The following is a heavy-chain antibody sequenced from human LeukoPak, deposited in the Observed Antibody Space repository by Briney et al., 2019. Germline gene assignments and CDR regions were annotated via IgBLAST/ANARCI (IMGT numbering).Heavy chain of an antibody. Sequence: ASVKVSCKASGYTFTSYDINWVRQATGQGLEWMGWMNPNSGNTGYAQKFQGRVTMTRNTSISTAYMELSSLRSEDTAVYYCARAVTTVTTEWYFDLWGRGTLVTVSS. CDR1: GYTFTSYD. CDR3: ARAVTTVTTEWYFDL. CDR2: MNPNSGNT. V-gene: IGHV1-8*01. J-gene: IGHJ2*01. D-gene: IGHD4-17*01.